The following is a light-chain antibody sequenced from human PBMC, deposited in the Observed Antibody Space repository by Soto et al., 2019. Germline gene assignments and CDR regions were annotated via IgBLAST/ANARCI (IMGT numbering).Light chain of an antibody. J-gene: IGKJ1*01. CDR1: QGISNY. CDR2: DAS. CDR3: LQYYNFSWT. V-gene: IGKV1-33*01. Sequence: DIQMTQFPSSLSASVGDRVTLTCQASQGISNYLNWYQQKPGKAPKLLIYDASTLETGVPSRFSGSGYGTEFTFTISGLQPEDVATYYCLQYYNFSWTFGQGTKVDIK.